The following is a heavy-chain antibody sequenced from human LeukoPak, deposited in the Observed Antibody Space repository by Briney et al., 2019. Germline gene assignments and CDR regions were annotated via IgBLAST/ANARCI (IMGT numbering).Heavy chain of an antibody. D-gene: IGHD2-15*01. CDR2: INHSGST. V-gene: IGHV4-34*01. J-gene: IGHJ6*03. CDR1: GGSFSGYY. CDR3: ARGRGRRSSGGSCYSAYYYYYMDV. Sequence: SETLSLTCAVYGGSFSGYYWSWIRQPPGKGLEWIGEINHSGSTNYNPSLKSRVTISVDTSKNQFSLKLSSVTAADTAVYYCARGRGRRSSGGSCYSAYYYYYMDVWGKGTTVTVSS.